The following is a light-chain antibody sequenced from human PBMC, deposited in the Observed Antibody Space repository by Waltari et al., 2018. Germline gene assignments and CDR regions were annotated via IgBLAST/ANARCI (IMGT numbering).Light chain of an antibody. CDR2: GAS. J-gene: IGKJ1*01. CDR3: QQYNNWPHWT. V-gene: IGKV3-15*01. CDR1: QSVSSN. Sequence: EIVMTQSPATLSVSPGERATLSCRASQSVSSNLAWYQQKPGQAPRLLIYGASTRATGIPARVSGSGSGTEFTLTISSMQSEDFAVYYCQQYNNWPHWTFGQGTKVEIK.